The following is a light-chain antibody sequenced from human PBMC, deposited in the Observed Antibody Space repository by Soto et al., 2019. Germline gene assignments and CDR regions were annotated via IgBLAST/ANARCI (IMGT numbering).Light chain of an antibody. J-gene: IGLJ1*01. CDR1: SSDIGGFYY. CDR3: SSYSSSSTFYV. V-gene: IGLV2-14*01. CDR2: QVS. Sequence: QSALTQPASVSGSPGQSITISCTGTSSDIGGFYYVSWYQHHPGKDPKLMIYQVSNRPSGVSNRFPGSKSGNTASLTISGLQAEDEADYFCSSYSSSSTFYVFGAGTKVTVL.